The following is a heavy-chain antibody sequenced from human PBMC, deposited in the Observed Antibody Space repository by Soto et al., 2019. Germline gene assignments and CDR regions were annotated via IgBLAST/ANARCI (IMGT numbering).Heavy chain of an antibody. CDR3: ARGDYHDSSGPFSDAFDI. J-gene: IGHJ3*02. Sequence: EVQLVESGGGLVQPGGSLRLSCAASGFTLSSYWMSWVRQTPGKGLEWVANIKQDGSEKWYVDSVKGRFTISRDNAKKSLYLQMNSLRVEDTAVYYCARGDYHDSSGPFSDAFDIWGQGTMVTVSS. D-gene: IGHD3-22*01. CDR1: GFTLSSYW. CDR2: IKQDGSEK. V-gene: IGHV3-7*04.